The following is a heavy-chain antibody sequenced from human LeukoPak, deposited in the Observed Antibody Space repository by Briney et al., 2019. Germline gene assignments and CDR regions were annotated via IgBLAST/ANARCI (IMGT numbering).Heavy chain of an antibody. CDR2: MNPNSGNT. CDR3: ARGRFDP. CDR1: GYTFTSYD. V-gene: IGHV1-8*01. J-gene: IGHJ5*02. Sequence: ASVKVSCKASGYTFTSYDINWVRQATGQGLEWMGWMNPNSGNTGYSQKFRGRVTITRDTSASTAYMELSSLRSEDTAVYYCARGRFDPWGQGTLVTVSS.